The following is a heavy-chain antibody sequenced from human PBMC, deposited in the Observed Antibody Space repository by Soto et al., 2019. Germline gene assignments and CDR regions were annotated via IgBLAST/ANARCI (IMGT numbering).Heavy chain of an antibody. CDR1: GFTFRSYA. J-gene: IGHJ5*02. Sequence: EVHLLESGGGLVQPGGSLRLSCSASGFTFRSYAMSWVRQAPGKGLEWVSGISGGGSDTYYSDSVRGRFTISRDNSKNTLYQKMNSLRGEDSAVYFCAKDDSLEWFFPLDAWGQGTLVTVSS. D-gene: IGHD3-3*01. V-gene: IGHV3-23*01. CDR3: AKDDSLEWFFPLDA. CDR2: ISGGGSDT.